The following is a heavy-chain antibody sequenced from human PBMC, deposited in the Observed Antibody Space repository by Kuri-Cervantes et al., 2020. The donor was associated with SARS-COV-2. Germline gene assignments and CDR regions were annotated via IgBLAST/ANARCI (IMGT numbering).Heavy chain of an antibody. V-gene: IGHV3-30-3*01. J-gene: IGHJ6*03. CDR1: GFTFSSYA. D-gene: IGHD2-21*01. CDR3: ARVAGEGPIYYYYMDV. CDR2: IPYDGSNK. Sequence: GESLKISCAASGFTFSSYAMHWVRQAPGKGLEWVAVIPYDGSNKYYADSVKGRFTISRDDAKNSLYLQMNSLRAEDTAVYFCARVAGEGPIYYYYMDVWGKGTTVTVSS.